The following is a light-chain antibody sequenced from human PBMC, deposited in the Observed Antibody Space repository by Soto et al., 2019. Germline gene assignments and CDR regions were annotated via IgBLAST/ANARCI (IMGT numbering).Light chain of an antibody. CDR2: GNS. CDR3: QSYDSSLSGWV. V-gene: IGLV1-40*01. J-gene: IGLJ3*02. Sequence: QPVLTQPPSVSGAPGQRVTISCTESSSNIGAGYDVHWYQQLPGTAPKLLIYGNSNRPSGVPDRFSGSKSGTSASLAITGLQAEDEADYYCQSYDSSLSGWVFGGGTTLTVL. CDR1: SSNIGAGYD.